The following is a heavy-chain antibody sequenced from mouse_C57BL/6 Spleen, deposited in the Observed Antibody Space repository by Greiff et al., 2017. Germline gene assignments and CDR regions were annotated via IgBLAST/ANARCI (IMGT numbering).Heavy chain of an antibody. Sequence: ESGPGLVKPSQSLSLTCSVTGYSITSGYYWNWIRQFPGNKLEWMGYISYDGSNNYNPSLKNRISITRDTSKNQFFLKLNSVTTEDTATYYCARDAGSLYYYGSSYGGFAYWGQGTLVTVSA. V-gene: IGHV3-6*01. J-gene: IGHJ3*01. CDR3: ARDAGSLYYYGSSYGGFAY. CDR1: GYSITSGYY. CDR2: ISYDGSN. D-gene: IGHD1-1*01.